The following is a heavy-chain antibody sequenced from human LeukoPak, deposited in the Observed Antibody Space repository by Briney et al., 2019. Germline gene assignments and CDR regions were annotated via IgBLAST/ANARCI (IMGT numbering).Heavy chain of an antibody. CDR3: ARDLAPRSFDY. CDR1: GFIFSDYY. J-gene: IGHJ4*02. CDR2: ISSIST. D-gene: IGHD5-24*01. V-gene: IGHV3-11*06. Sequence: PGGSLRLSCAASGFIFSDYYMNWIRQAPGKGLEWVSSISSISTYTAYADSLRGRFTISRDNSNNSLYLQMDSLRVEDTAVYYCARDLAPRSFDYWGQGTLVTVSS.